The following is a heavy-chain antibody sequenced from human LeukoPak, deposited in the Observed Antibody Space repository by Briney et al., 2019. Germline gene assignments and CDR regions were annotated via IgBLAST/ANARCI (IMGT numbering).Heavy chain of an antibody. J-gene: IGHJ5*01. CDR1: GFTFNTYW. CDR3: AREKGSSNYDS. Sequence: GGSLRLSCAASGFTFNTYWMHWVRQVPGKGLVWVSRINGDGSSTAYADSVKDRFAISRDNAKNTVYLQMNSLRAEDTAVYYCAREKGSSNYDSWGQGTLVTVSS. CDR2: INGDGSST. V-gene: IGHV3-74*03. D-gene: IGHD4-11*01.